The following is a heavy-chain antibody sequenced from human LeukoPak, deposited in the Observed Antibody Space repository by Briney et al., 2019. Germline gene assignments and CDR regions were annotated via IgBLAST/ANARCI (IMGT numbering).Heavy chain of an antibody. J-gene: IGHJ4*02. CDR1: GFTFSSYE. CDR3: ARVEYYGSGNHYYFDY. CDR2: ISSSGSTI. Sequence: GGSLRLSCAASGFTFSSYEMNWVRQAPGKGLEWVSYISSSGSTIYYADSVKGRFTISRDNAKNSLYLQMNSLRAEDTAVYYCARVEYYGSGNHYYFDYWGQGTLVTVSS. V-gene: IGHV3-48*03. D-gene: IGHD3-10*01.